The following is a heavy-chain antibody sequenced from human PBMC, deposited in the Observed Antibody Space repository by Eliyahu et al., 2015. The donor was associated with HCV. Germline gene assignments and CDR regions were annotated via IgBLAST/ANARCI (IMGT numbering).Heavy chain of an antibody. CDR1: XFTFSSYA. CDR2: IYSGGSST. Sequence: EVQLLESGGGLVQPGGSLRLSCAASXFTFSSYAMSWVRQAPGKGLEWVSVIYSGGSSTYYADSVKGRFTISRDNSKNTLYLQMNSLRAEDTAVYYCAKVVGAMGGFDYWGQGTLVTVSS. CDR3: AKVVGAMGGFDY. V-gene: IGHV3-23*03. J-gene: IGHJ4*02. D-gene: IGHD1-26*01.